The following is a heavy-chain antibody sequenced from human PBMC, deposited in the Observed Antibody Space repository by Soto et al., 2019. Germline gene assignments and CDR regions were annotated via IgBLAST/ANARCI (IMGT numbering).Heavy chain of an antibody. CDR3: AKVAPPSSCHSEFFQH. CDR2: ITWNGVNI. D-gene: IGHD6-19*01. CDR1: GFTFDDYA. J-gene: IGHJ1*01. Sequence: EVQLVESGGGLVQPGRSLRLSCAASGFTFDDYAMHWVRQAPGKGLEWVSSITWNGVNIGYADSVKGRFTISRDNAKNSLYLQINRLRAEDTALYFWAKVAPPSSCHSEFFQHWGQGTLVTVSS. V-gene: IGHV3-9*01.